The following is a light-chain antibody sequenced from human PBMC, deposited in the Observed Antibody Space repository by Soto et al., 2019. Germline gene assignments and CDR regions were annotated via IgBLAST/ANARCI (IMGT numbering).Light chain of an antibody. CDR3: QQYGSSPPIT. CDR1: QSVSNNY. V-gene: IGKV3-20*01. Sequence: EIVLTQSPGTLSFSPGERATLSCRASQSVSNNYLAWYQQKPGQAPRLLIYGASSRATGIPHRFSGSGSGTDFTLTISRLEPEDFAVYYCQQYGSSPPITFGQGTRLEIK. J-gene: IGKJ5*01. CDR2: GAS.